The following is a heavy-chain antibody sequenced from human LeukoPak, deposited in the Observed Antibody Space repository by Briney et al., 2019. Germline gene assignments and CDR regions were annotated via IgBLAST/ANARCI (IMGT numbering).Heavy chain of an antibody. D-gene: IGHD3-3*01. CDR1: GGSISSYY. V-gene: IGHV4-59*01. J-gene: IGHJ5*02. Sequence: SETLSLTCTVSGGSISSYYWSWIRQPPGKGLEWIGYIYYSGSTNYNPSLKSRVTISVDTSKNQFSLKLSSVTAADTAVYYCARDGFPNNYDFWSGYSKLGGWFDPWGQGTLVTVSS. CDR2: IYYSGST. CDR3: ARDGFPNNYDFWSGYSKLGGWFDP.